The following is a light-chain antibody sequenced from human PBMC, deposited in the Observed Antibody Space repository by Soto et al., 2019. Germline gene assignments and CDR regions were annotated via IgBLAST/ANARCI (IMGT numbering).Light chain of an antibody. CDR3: LQDYNCPWT. Sequence: AIQMTQSPSSLSASVGDRVTISCRASQGIRDELGWYQQKPGKAPMLLIYAASSLQSGVPSRFRGSGSGTDVILTISSLQPEDFATYYCLQDYNCPWTFGQGTKVEIK. J-gene: IGKJ1*01. CDR2: AAS. CDR1: QGIRDE. V-gene: IGKV1-6*01.